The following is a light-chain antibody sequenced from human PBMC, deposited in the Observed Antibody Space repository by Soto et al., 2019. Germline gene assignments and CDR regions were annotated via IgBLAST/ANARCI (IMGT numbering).Light chain of an antibody. J-gene: IGKJ4*01. CDR3: HQYNNWPLT. V-gene: IGKV3-15*01. CDR1: QSVSSK. CDR2: GAS. Sequence: EIVMTQSPATLSVSPGERATLSCRASQSVSSKLAWYQQKPGQAPRLLIYGASTRATGIPARFSGSGSGTDFTLTISSLQSEDFAVYYCHQYNNWPLTFGGGTKVEMK.